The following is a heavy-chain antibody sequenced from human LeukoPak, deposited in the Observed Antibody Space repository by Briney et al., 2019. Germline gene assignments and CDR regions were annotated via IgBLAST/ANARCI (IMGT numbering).Heavy chain of an antibody. CDR3: ARGAGISMIRGVIITSRHYYMDV. J-gene: IGHJ6*03. D-gene: IGHD3-10*01. V-gene: IGHV1-18*01. CDR2: ISAYNGNT. CDR1: GYTFTNYV. Sequence: ASLKVSCKPSGYTFTNYVISWVRQAPGHGLEWMGWISAYNGNTNYAQKLQGRVTMTTDTSTSTAYMELRSLRSDDTAVYYCARGAGISMIRGVIITSRHYYMDVWGKGTTVTISS.